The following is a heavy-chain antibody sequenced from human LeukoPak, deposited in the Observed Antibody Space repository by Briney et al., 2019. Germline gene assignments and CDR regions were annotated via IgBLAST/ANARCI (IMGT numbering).Heavy chain of an antibody. CDR3: ARGKYYYDSSGYNDAFDI. CDR1: GGSISSYY. V-gene: IGHV4-59*01. CDR2: IYYSGST. D-gene: IGHD3-22*01. J-gene: IGHJ3*02. Sequence: SETLSLTCTVSGGSISSYYWSWIRQPPRKGLEWIGYIYYSGSTNYNPSLKSRVTISVDTSKNQFSLKLSSVTAADTAVYYCARGKYYYDSSGYNDAFDIWGQGTMVTVSS.